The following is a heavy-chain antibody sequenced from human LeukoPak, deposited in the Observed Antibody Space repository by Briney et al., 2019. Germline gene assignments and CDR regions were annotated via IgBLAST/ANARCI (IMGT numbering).Heavy chain of an antibody. CDR2: ISSSNSCI. V-gene: IGHV3-21*01. CDR3: ARDPYSSSLI. CDR1: GFTFSSYS. Sequence: GGSLRLSCAASGFTFSSYSMNWVRQAPGKGLEWVSSISSSNSCIYYADSVKGRFTISRDNAKNSLYLQMNSLRAEDTAVYYCARDPYSSSLIWGQGTMVTVSS. J-gene: IGHJ3*02. D-gene: IGHD6-6*01.